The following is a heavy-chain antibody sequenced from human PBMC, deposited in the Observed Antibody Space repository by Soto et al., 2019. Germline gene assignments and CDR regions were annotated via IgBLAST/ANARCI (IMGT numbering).Heavy chain of an antibody. Sequence: QITLKESGPTLVTPGQTLTLTCSFSGFSLTTTPVGVGWIRQPPGKALEWLAVIYWDDDKRYTPSLKSRLTISKDASKNQVFITVTNMDPVETGTYDCGHRQGDGSSWDGGYFDYWGQGVLVTVSS. D-gene: IGHD6-13*01. CDR1: GFSLTTTPVG. V-gene: IGHV2-5*02. CDR2: IYWDDDK. CDR3: GHRQGDGSSWDGGYFDY. J-gene: IGHJ4*02.